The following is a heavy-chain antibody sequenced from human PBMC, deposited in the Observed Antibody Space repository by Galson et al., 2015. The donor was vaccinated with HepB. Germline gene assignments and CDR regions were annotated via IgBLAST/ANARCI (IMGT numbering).Heavy chain of an antibody. D-gene: IGHD5-24*01. Sequence: SVKVPCKASGGTFSSYTISWVRQAPGQGLEWMGRIIPILGIANYAQKFQGRVTITADKSTSTAYMELSSLRSEDTAVYYCAREDEGRDGYNEYWGQGTLVTVSS. CDR2: IIPILGIA. CDR3: AREDEGRDGYNEY. CDR1: GGTFSSYT. V-gene: IGHV1-69*04. J-gene: IGHJ4*02.